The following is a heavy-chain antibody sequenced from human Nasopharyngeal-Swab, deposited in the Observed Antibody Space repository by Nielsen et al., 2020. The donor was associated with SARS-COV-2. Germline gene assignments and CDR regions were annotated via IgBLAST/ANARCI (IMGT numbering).Heavy chain of an antibody. D-gene: IGHD2-21*02. CDR1: GFTFSSYW. CDR2: INSDGSST. V-gene: IGHV3-74*01. J-gene: IGHJ6*02. CDR3: AREVVTARYYGMDV. Sequence: GESLKISCAASGFTFSSYWMHWVRQAPGKGLVWVSCINSDGSSTSYADSVKGRFTISRDNAKNTLYLQMNSLRAEDTAVYYCAREVVTARYYGMDVWGQGTTVTVSS.